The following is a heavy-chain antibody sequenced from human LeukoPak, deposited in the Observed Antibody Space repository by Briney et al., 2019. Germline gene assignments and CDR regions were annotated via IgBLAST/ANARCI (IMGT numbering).Heavy chain of an antibody. D-gene: IGHD3-3*01. CDR2: ISYDGSNK. Sequence: GGSLRLSCAASGFTFSSYAMHWVRQAPGKGLEWVAVISYDGSNKYYADSVKGRFTISRDNAKNSLYLQMNSLRAEDTAVYYCARDLAIGFWSGYYTDLFDYWGQGTLVTVSS. CDR3: ARDLAIGFWSGYYTDLFDY. J-gene: IGHJ4*02. CDR1: GFTFSSYA. V-gene: IGHV3-30*04.